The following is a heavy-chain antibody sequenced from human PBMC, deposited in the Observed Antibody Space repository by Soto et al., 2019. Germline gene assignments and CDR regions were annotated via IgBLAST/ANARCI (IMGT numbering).Heavy chain of an antibody. Sequence: QVQLQESGPGLVKPSQTLSLTCTVSGGSISNADYYWSWVRQPPGKGLEWMGYIYYSGSSFFNTSLKSRVTMSKDTSKNQFSLRMTSVTAADTAVYYCARAIVVTVGGMDVWGRGTTVTVSS. CDR3: ARAIVVTVGGMDV. CDR2: IYYSGSS. V-gene: IGHV4-30-4*01. D-gene: IGHD5-12*01. CDR1: GGSISNADYY. J-gene: IGHJ6*02.